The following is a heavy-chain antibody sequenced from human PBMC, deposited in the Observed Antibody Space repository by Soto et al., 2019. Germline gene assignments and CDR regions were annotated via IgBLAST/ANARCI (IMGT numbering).Heavy chain of an antibody. V-gene: IGHV4-39*01. CDR1: GCSISNSSYY. Sequence: ETLSRPCIVSGCSISNSSYYGGWIRQPPGKGLAWIGSFYYIGSSYYLPSRKSRVTISVDTSKHQCSLKLSSVPAADPAVFYCARHRARNWFDPWGQGTLVPVSS. CDR3: ARHRARNWFDP. D-gene: IGHD6-6*01. J-gene: IGHJ5*02. CDR2: FYYIGSS.